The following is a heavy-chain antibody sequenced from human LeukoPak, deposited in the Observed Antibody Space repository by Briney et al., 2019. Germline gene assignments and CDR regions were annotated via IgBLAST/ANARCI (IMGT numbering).Heavy chain of an antibody. D-gene: IGHD3-10*01. CDR1: GGSISSGGYS. CDR2: IYHSGST. CDR3: ASLYGSGSYYVDY. V-gene: IGHV4-30-2*01. J-gene: IGHJ4*02. Sequence: PSETLSLTCAVSGGSISSGGYSWSWIRQPPGKGLEWIGYIYHSGSTYYNPSLKSRVTISVDRSKNQFSLKLSSVTAADTAVYYCASLYGSGSYYVDYWGQGTLVTVSS.